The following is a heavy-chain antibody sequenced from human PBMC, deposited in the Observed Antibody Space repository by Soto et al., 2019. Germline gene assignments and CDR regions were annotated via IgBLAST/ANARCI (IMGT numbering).Heavy chain of an antibody. J-gene: IGHJ4*02. CDR1: GFIFSDYG. Sequence: QVQLVESGGGVVQPGRSLRLSCAASGFIFSDYGMHWVRQAPGKGLEWVAVISSDGFTKNYGGSVKGRFTISRDNSKNILYLEMNSLRVDDTAMYYCAKEAGAWFHFDYWGQGTLVTVSS. V-gene: IGHV3-30*18. CDR3: AKEAGAWFHFDY. D-gene: IGHD6-19*01. CDR2: ISSDGFTK.